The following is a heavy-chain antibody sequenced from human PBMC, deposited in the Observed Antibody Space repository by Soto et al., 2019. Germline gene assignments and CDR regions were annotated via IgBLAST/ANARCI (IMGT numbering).Heavy chain of an antibody. CDR1: GFTFNNYA. CDR2: ISGSGDST. D-gene: IGHD3-10*01. Sequence: EVQLLESGGGLVQPGGSLRLACAASGFTFNNYAMTWVCQAPGRGLEWVSAISGSGDSTFYADSLKGRFTISRDNSKDTLFLRMNSLRADDTAVYYCAKGSSASARESPGSWGQGTLVTVSS. J-gene: IGHJ5*02. CDR3: AKGSSASARESPGS. V-gene: IGHV3-23*01.